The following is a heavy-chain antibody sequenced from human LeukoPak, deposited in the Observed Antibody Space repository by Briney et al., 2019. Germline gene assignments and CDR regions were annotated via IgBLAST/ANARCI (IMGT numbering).Heavy chain of an antibody. V-gene: IGHV3-21*01. D-gene: IGHD6-6*01. Sequence: GGSLRLSCAASGFTFSSYSMNWVRQAPGKGLEWVSSISSSSSYIYYADSVKGRFTISRDNAKNSLYLQMNSLRAEDTAVYYCAREKYSSLNTFDIWGQGTMVTVSS. J-gene: IGHJ3*02. CDR3: AREKYSSLNTFDI. CDR2: ISSSSSYI. CDR1: GFTFSSYS.